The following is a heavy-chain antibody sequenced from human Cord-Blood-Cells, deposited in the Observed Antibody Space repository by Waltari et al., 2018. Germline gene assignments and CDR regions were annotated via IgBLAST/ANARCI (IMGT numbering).Heavy chain of an antibody. J-gene: IGHJ3*02. CDR2: INHSGST. D-gene: IGHD2-15*01. CDR3: AREVVVAATPGGAFDI. CDR1: GGSSSGYY. Sequence: QVQLQQWGAGLLKPSETLSPTCAVYGGSSSGYYWSWIRQPPGKGLEWIGEINHSGSTNYNPSLKSRVTISVDTSKNQFSLKLSSVTAADTAVYYCAREVVVAATPGGAFDIWGQGTMVTVSS. V-gene: IGHV4-34*01.